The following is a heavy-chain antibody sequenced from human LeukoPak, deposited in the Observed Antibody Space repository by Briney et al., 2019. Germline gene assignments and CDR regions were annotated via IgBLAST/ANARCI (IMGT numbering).Heavy chain of an antibody. CDR2: INPNSGGT. Sequence: GASVKVSCKASGYTFTGYYMHWVRQAPGQGLEWMGWINPNSGGTNYAQKFQGRVTMTRDTSISTAYMELGRLRSDDTAVYYCARGRDIVVVPAAFDYWGQGTLVTVSS. CDR1: GYTFTGYY. D-gene: IGHD2-2*01. V-gene: IGHV1-2*02. J-gene: IGHJ4*02. CDR3: ARGRDIVVVPAAFDY.